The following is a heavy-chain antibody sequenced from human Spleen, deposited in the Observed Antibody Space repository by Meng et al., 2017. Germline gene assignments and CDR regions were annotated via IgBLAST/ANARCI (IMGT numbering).Heavy chain of an antibody. Sequence: ASVKVSCKASGYTFSDYYIHWVRQAPGQGLEWMAWINPNSGGTYSAQRFQGRVTMTRDTSISTVYMELTRLRSDDTAIYYCARSAGYFYGSRTYSDNWFDPWGQGTLVTVSS. V-gene: IGHV1-2*02. CDR1: GYTFSDYY. CDR2: INPNSGGT. J-gene: IGHJ5*02. D-gene: IGHD3-10*01. CDR3: ARSAGYFYGSRTYSDNWFDP.